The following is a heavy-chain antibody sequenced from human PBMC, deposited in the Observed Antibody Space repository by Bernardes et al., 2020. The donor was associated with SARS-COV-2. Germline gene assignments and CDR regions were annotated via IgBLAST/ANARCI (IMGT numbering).Heavy chain of an antibody. CDR3: ARDLGAPNWAGLTFDY. Sequence: SETLSLTCTVSGGSFSTYYWGWIRQPPGKGLEWIGYIYYTGSANYNPSLKSRVTISIDTSENQFSLKLASVTAADTAVYYCARDLGAPNWAGLTFDYWGQGSLVTVSS. CDR2: IYYTGSA. CDR1: GGSFSTYY. V-gene: IGHV4-59*01. D-gene: IGHD3-10*01. J-gene: IGHJ4*02.